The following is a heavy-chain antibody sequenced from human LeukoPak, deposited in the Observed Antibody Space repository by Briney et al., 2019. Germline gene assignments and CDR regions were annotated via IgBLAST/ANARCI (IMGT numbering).Heavy chain of an antibody. J-gene: IGHJ3*02. CDR2: ISYDGSNK. Sequence: GGSLRLSCAASGFTFSSYAMHWVRQAPGKGLEWVAVISYDGSNKYYADSVKGRFTISRDNSKNTLYLQMNSLRAEDTAVYYCAKDSHPGDFWSGYLWKDAFDIWGQGTMVTVSS. CDR1: GFTFSSYA. V-gene: IGHV3-30-3*01. CDR3: AKDSHPGDFWSGYLWKDAFDI. D-gene: IGHD3-3*01.